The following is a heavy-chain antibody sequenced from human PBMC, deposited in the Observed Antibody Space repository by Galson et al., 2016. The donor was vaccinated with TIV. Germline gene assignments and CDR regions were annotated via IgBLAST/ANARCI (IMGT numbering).Heavy chain of an antibody. CDR3: ASDRNTALDTYHQYYGMDV. J-gene: IGHJ6*02. D-gene: IGHD5-18*01. CDR1: GGIFSTYV. Sequence: SVKVSCKASGGIFSTYVFNWVRLAPGQGLEWMGGIIPLFGTINYAQKFQGRVTITADESSTTVYMELNSLRSGDTAVYYCASDRNTALDTYHQYYGMDVWGQGTTVTVSS. V-gene: IGHV1-69*13. CDR2: IIPLFGTI.